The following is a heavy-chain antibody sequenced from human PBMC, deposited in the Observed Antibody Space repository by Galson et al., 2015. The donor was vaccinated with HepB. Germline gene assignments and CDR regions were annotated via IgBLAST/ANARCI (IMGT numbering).Heavy chain of an antibody. CDR3: ARDGRYCSSTSCSDWYFDL. Sequence: QSGAEVKKPGASVKVSCKASGYTFTSYGISWVRQAPGQGLEWMGWISAYNGNTNYAQKLQGRVTMTTDTSTSTAYMELRSLRSDDTAVYYCARDGRYCSSTSCSDWYFDLWGRGTLVTVSS. CDR2: ISAYNGNT. D-gene: IGHD2-2*01. CDR1: GYTFTSYG. V-gene: IGHV1-18*01. J-gene: IGHJ2*01.